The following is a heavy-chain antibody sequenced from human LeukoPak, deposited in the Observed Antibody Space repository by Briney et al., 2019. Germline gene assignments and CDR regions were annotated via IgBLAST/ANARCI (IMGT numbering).Heavy chain of an antibody. D-gene: IGHD4-17*01. CDR2: MYHSGGT. J-gene: IGHJ3*02. Sequence: PSETLSLTCGVSGDSISSGDYSWNWIRQPPGKTLEWIGYMYHSGGTYYTPSLESRVSFSLDTSKNQFSLKLSSVTAADTAVYYCAKAPSYGDYGDAFDIWGQGTMVTVSS. CDR1: GDSISSGDYS. V-gene: IGHV4-30-4*07. CDR3: AKAPSYGDYGDAFDI.